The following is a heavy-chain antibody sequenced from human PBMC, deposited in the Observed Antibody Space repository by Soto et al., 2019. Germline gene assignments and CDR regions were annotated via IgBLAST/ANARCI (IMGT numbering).Heavy chain of an antibody. CDR1: GFTFSSYA. V-gene: IGHV3-23*01. J-gene: IGHJ5*01. Sequence: GGSLRLSCAASGFTFSSYAMNWVRQAPGKGLEWVSAISTSGGTTYYADSVKGRFITSRDNSRNTLYLQVNSLRAEDTALYYCAKGGRPSSWYSWFDSWGQGTQVTVSS. CDR3: AKGGRPSSWYSWFDS. D-gene: IGHD6-13*01. CDR2: ISTSGGTT.